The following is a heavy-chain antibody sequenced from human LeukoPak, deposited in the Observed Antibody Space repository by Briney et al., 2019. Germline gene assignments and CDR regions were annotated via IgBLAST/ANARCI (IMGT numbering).Heavy chain of an antibody. V-gene: IGHV3-30*03. D-gene: IGHD3-3*01. J-gene: IGHJ5*02. CDR2: IAYDGSRK. CDR3: VRYDSSRFDP. Sequence: GRSLRLSCAASGFTFSGYGMHWVRQAPGKGLEWVTGIAYDGSRKHYAASVKGRFTISRDNSRYTVDLQMNSLRAEDTAVYLCVRYDSSRFDPWGQGTLVIVSS. CDR1: GFTFSGYG.